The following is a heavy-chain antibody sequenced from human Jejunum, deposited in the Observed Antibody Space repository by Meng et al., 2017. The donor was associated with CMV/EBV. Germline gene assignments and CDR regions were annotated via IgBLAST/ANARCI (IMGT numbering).Heavy chain of an antibody. CDR2: IRRSADSS. Sequence: GFTFSNYPISWVRRAPGKGLGWVAAIRRSADSSYYANSVKGRFTISGDNSKNTLYLEMNSLRAEDTAQYYCAKDTLRGPGGPFDSWGQGTLVTVSS. CDR1: GFTFSNYP. D-gene: IGHD3-16*01. CDR3: AKDTLRGPGGPFDS. J-gene: IGHJ4*02. V-gene: IGHV3-23*01.